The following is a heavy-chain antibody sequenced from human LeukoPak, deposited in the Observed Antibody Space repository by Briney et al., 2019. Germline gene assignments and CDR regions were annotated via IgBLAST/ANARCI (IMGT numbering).Heavy chain of an antibody. CDR1: GFTFSSYA. V-gene: IGHV3-23*01. Sequence: LAGGSLRLSCAASGFTFSSYAMSWVRQAPGKGLEWVSAISGSGGSTYYADSVKGRFTISRDNSKNTLYLQMNSLRAEDTAVYYCAKMGDYGGNSRYWYFDLCGRGTLVTVSS. CDR3: AKMGDYGGNSRYWYFDL. CDR2: ISGSGGST. D-gene: IGHD4-23*01. J-gene: IGHJ2*01.